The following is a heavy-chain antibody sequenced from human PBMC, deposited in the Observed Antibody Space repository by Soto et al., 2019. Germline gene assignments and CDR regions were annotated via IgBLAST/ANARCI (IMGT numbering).Heavy chain of an antibody. Sequence: EVPLVESGGGLVQPGGSLRLSCAASGFTVSSNYMSWVRQAPGKGLEWVSVIYSGGSTYYADSVKGRFTISRDNSKNTLYLQMNSLRAEDTAVYYCARDRGGEASDYWGQGTLVTVSS. D-gene: IGHD3-10*01. J-gene: IGHJ4*02. CDR2: IYSGGST. CDR3: ARDRGGEASDY. CDR1: GFTVSSNY. V-gene: IGHV3-66*01.